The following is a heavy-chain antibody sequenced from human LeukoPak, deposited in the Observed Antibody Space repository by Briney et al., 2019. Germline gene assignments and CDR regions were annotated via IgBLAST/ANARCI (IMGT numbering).Heavy chain of an antibody. CDR1: GGSISSYY. CDR3: ARDRTMVRGVIALGDY. Sequence: PSETLSLTCTVSGGSISSYYRSWIRQPAGKGLEWIGRIYTSGSTNYNPSLKSRVTISVDTSKNQFSLKLSSVTAADTAVYYCARDRTMVRGVIALGDYWGQGTLVTVSS. V-gene: IGHV4-4*07. CDR2: IYTSGST. J-gene: IGHJ4*02. D-gene: IGHD3-10*01.